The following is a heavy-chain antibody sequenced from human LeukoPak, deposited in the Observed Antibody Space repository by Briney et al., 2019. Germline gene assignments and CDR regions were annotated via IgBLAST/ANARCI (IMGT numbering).Heavy chain of an antibody. CDR3: AKAGPSSTSTTLVNYYYYYMDV. J-gene: IGHJ6*03. V-gene: IGHV3-23*01. CDR1: GFTFSSYA. Sequence: PGGSLRLSCAASGFTFSSYAMSWVRQAPGEGLEWVSAVSGSDATYHADSVKGRFTISRDNSKNTLYLQMNSLRAEDTAVYYCAKAGPSSTSTTLVNYYYYYMDVWGKGTTVTVSS. D-gene: IGHD2-2*01. CDR2: VSGSDAT.